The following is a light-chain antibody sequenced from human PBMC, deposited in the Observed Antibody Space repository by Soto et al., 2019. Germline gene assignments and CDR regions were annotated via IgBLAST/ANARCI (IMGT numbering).Light chain of an antibody. V-gene: IGLV1-40*01. CDR3: QSFDTRLNSVV. J-gene: IGLJ2*01. CDR2: GNN. Sequence: QSVLTQPPSVSGAPGQRVSISCTGSSSNIGAGYDVHWYHQLPGTAPKLLLYGNNNRPSGVPDRFSGSKSGNSASLVITGLQAEDEADYYCQSFDTRLNSVVFGGGTKLTVL. CDR1: SSNIGAGYD.